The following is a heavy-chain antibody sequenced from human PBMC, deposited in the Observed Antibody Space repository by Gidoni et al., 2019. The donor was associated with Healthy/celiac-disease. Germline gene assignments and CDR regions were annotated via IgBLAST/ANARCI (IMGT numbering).Heavy chain of an antibody. CDR3: ARYRRGPFDY. CDR2: INHSGST. J-gene: IGHJ4*02. D-gene: IGHD2-2*01. CDR1: GGSFSGYY. Sequence: QVQLQQWGAGLLKPSETLSLTCAVYGGSFSGYYWSWIRQPPGKGLEWIGEINHSGSTNYNPSLKSRVTISVDTSKNQFSLKLSSVTAADTAVYYCARYRRGPFDYWGQGTLVTVSS. V-gene: IGHV4-34*01.